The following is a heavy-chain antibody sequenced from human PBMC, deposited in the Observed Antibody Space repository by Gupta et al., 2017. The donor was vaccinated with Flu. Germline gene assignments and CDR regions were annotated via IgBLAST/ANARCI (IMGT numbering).Heavy chain of an antibody. D-gene: IGHD4-17*01. J-gene: IGHJ6*02. CDR1: GFPLHDHA. V-gene: IGHV3-9*01. Sequence: EAQLVESGGGLVQPGGSLRLSCEVSGFPLHDHAMHWVRQTPGKGLEWVSGIMWTSGETGYVDSVKGRFTISRDTAKKSLSLQLDSLRVDDTALYYCVKDISPGGADVWGQGTTVIVSS. CDR3: VKDISPGGADV. CDR2: IMWTSGET.